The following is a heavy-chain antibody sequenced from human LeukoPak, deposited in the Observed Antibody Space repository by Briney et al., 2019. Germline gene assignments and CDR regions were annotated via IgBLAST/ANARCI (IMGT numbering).Heavy chain of an antibody. CDR2: IIPIFGTA. CDR3: ARDSYSSSWRHYYYYYMDV. J-gene: IGHJ6*03. D-gene: IGHD6-13*01. V-gene: IGHV1-69*13. CDR1: GGTFSSYA. Sequence: SVKVSCKASGGTFSSYAISWVRQAPGQGLEWMGGIIPIFGTANYAQKFQGRVTITADESTSTAYMELSSLRSEDTVVYYCARDSYSSSWRHYYYYYMDVWGKGTTVTVSS.